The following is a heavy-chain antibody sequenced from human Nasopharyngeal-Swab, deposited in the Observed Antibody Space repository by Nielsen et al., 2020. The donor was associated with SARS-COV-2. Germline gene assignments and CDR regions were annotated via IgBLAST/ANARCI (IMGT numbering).Heavy chain of an antibody. V-gene: IGHV4-31*03. CDR3: AREGIAAAGTFDYYYYYMDV. D-gene: IGHD6-13*01. CDR1: GGSISSGGYY. J-gene: IGHJ6*03. Sequence: SETLSLTCTVSGGSISSGGYYWSWIRQHPGKGLEWIGYIYYSGSTYYDPSLKSRITISVDTSKNQFSLKLSPVTAADTAVYYCAREGIAAAGTFDYYYYYMDVWGKGTTVTVSS. CDR2: IYYSGST.